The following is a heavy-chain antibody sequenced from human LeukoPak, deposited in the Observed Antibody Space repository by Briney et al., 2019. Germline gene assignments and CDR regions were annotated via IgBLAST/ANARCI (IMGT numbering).Heavy chain of an antibody. CDR1: GFSVSNNY. J-gene: IGHJ4*02. CDR3: ARATLDN. Sequence: GGSLRLSCAASGFSVSNNYISWVRQAPGRGLEWVSVIYSGGSTKYADSVKARFTISRDNSKNTVYLQMNSLRAEDTAVYFCARATLDNWGQGTLVTVSS. CDR2: IYSGGST. V-gene: IGHV3-53*01.